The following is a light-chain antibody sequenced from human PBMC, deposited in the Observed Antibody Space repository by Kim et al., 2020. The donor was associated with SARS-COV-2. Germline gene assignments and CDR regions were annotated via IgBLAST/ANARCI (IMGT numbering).Light chain of an antibody. V-gene: IGLV10-54*04. Sequence: TATRTGAGNSNTVGYQGAAWLQQHHGHPPKLLSYRDNNRPSGISERFSASRSGNTASLTIAGLRPEDEADYYCSAWDSSLSAWVFGGGTQLTVL. J-gene: IGLJ3*02. CDR2: RDN. CDR3: SAWDSSLSAWV. CDR1: SNTVGYQG.